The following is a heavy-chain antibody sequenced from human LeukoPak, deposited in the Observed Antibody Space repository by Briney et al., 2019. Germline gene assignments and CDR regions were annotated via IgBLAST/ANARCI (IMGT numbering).Heavy chain of an antibody. CDR1: GFTFSSYG. CDR2: IRYDGSNK. V-gene: IGHV3-30*02. CDR3: ATLAAATNAFDY. D-gene: IGHD6-13*01. J-gene: IGHJ4*02. Sequence: GSLRLSCAASGFTFSSYGMHWVRQAPGKGLEWVAFIRYDGSNKYYADSVKGRFTISRDNSKNTLYLQMSSLRAEDTAVYYCATLAAATNAFDYWGQGTLVTVSS.